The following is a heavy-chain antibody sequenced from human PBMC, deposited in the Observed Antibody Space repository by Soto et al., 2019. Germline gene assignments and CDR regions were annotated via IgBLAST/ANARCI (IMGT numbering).Heavy chain of an antibody. CDR2: MQHTGNT. J-gene: IGHJ5*02. CDR1: GASIRSYH. V-gene: IGHV4-4*07. D-gene: IGHD3-16*01. CDR3: AKDVSSRRWFDP. Sequence: QVQLQESGPGLVKPSETLSLTCAVSGASIRSYHWSWIRQPAGKGLEWIGRMQHTGNTNYNPSLTSRVTMSVDTYKNQISLKMTSVTAADTAVYFCAKDVSSRRWFDPWGQGILVIVSS.